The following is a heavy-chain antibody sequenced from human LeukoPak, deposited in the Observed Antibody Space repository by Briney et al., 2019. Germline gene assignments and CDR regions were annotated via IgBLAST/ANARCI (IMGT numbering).Heavy chain of an antibody. Sequence: PGRSLRLSCTASGFMFGDYAMSWFRQAPGKGLEWVSYISSSGSTIYYADSVKGRFTISRDNAKNSLYLQMNSLRAEDTAVYYCAELGITMIGGVWGKGTTVTISS. J-gene: IGHJ6*04. CDR3: AELGITMIGGV. CDR1: GFMFGDYA. V-gene: IGHV3-48*03. D-gene: IGHD3-10*02. CDR2: ISSSGSTI.